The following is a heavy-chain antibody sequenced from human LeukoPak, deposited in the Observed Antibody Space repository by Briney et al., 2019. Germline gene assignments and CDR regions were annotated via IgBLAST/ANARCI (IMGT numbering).Heavy chain of an antibody. J-gene: IGHJ3*02. CDR2: INAGNGNT. CDR3: ARVAYYYDSSGYSDAFDI. CDR1: GYTSTSYA. D-gene: IGHD3-22*01. V-gene: IGHV1-3*03. Sequence: ASVKVSCKASGYTSTSYAMHWVRQAPGQRLEWMGWINAGNGNTKYSQEFQGRVTITRDTSASTAYMELSSLRSEDMAVYYCARVAYYYDSSGYSDAFDIWGQGTMVTVSS.